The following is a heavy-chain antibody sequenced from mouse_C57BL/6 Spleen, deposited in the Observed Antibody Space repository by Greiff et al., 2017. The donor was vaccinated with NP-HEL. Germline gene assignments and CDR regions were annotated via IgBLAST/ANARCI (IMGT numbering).Heavy chain of an antibody. CDR1: GYTFTSYW. J-gene: IGHJ4*01. CDR3: ARAGPYYAMDY. V-gene: IGHV1-7*01. CDR2: INPSSGYT. Sequence: VQLQQSGAELAKPGASVKLSCKASGYTFTSYWMHWVKQRPGQGLEWIGYINPSSGYTKYNQKFKDQATLTADKSSSTAYMQLSSLTYEDSAVYYCARAGPYYAMDYWGQGTSVTVSS.